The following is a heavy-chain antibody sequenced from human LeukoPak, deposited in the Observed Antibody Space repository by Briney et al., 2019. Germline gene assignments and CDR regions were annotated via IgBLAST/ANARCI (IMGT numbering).Heavy chain of an antibody. Sequence: ASVKVSCKASGGTFSSYAISWVRQAPGQGLEWMGGIIPIFGTANYAQKFQGRVTITTDESTSTAYMELSSLRSEDTAVYYCARGGIEDNFNFDPWGQGTLVTVS. CDR1: GGTFSSYA. J-gene: IGHJ5*02. V-gene: IGHV1-69*05. CDR3: ARGGIEDNFNFDP. D-gene: IGHD1-20*01. CDR2: IIPIFGTA.